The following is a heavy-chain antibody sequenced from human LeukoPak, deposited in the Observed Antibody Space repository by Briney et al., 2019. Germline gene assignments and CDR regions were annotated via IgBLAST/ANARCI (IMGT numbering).Heavy chain of an antibody. J-gene: IGHJ4*02. CDR3: ARDPSVGGFSGSELDF. CDR1: GFTFSNYF. CDR2: ISYNGDET. V-gene: IGHV3-64*01. Sequence: RSGGSLRLSCAASGFTFSNYFMHWVRQAPGKGLDYLSVISYNGDETYYAKSVKGRFTISRDNSKNTLYLQMGTLRPEDTAVYYCARDPSVGGFSGSELDFWGQGTLVTVSS. D-gene: IGHD3-16*01.